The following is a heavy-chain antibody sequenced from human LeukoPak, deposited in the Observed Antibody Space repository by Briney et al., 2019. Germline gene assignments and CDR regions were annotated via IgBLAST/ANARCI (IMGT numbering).Heavy chain of an antibody. CDR3: ARDTDGYNPDY. CDR2: IYYSGST. Sequence: SETLSLTCTISGGSISSYYWSWIRLPPGKGLEWIGYIYYSGSTNYNPSLKSRVTISVDTSKNQFSLKLSSVTAADTAVYYCARDTDGYNPDYWGQGTLVTVSS. CDR1: GGSISSYY. V-gene: IGHV4-59*01. J-gene: IGHJ4*02. D-gene: IGHD5-24*01.